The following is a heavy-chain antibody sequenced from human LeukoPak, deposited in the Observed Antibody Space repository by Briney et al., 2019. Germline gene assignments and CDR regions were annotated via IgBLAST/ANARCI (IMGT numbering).Heavy chain of an antibody. CDR1: GGSISSYY. CDR3: ARVIRTYYYDSSSCYNWFDP. D-gene: IGHD3-22*01. CDR2: IYTSGST. Sequence: TSETLSLTCTVSGGSISSYYWSWIRQPAGKGLEWIGRIYTSGSTNYNPSLKSRVTMSVDTSKNQFSLKLSSVTAADTAVYYCARVIRTYYYDSSSCYNWFDPWGQGTLVTVSS. J-gene: IGHJ5*02. V-gene: IGHV4-4*07.